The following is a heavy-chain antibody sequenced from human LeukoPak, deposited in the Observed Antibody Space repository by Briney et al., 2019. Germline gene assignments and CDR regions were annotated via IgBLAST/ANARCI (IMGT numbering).Heavy chain of an antibody. J-gene: IGHJ4*02. CDR1: GGSFSGYY. Sequence: SETLSLTCAVYGGSFSGYYWSWIRQPPGKGLEWIGEINHSGSTNCNPSLKSRVTISVDTSKNQFSLKLSSVTAADTAVYYCARRLRFLETPFDYWGQGTLVTVSS. V-gene: IGHV4-34*01. CDR3: ARRLRFLETPFDY. CDR2: INHSGST. D-gene: IGHD3-3*01.